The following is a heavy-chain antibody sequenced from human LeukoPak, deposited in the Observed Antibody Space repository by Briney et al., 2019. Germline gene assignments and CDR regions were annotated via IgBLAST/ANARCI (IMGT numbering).Heavy chain of an antibody. Sequence: GGSLRLSCVASGFTFTSYAMSWVRQAPGRGLEWVSSISGSAIHTYYADSVKGRFTISRDNSKNTLYLQMNSLRVEDTAVYSCAKDRVRDSNGSYWFDPWGQGTLVTVSS. CDR1: GFTFTSYA. V-gene: IGHV3-23*01. CDR3: AKDRVRDSNGSYWFDP. J-gene: IGHJ5*02. D-gene: IGHD3-22*01. CDR2: ISGSAIHT.